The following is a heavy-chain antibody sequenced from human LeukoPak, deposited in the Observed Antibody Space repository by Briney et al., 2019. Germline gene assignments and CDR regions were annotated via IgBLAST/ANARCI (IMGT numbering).Heavy chain of an antibody. CDR3: ARVQVSDDNSGFFDY. CDR2: INPNSGGS. Sequence: ASVKVSCKASGYTFPANYMHWVRQAPGQGLEWMGWINPNSGGSNCAQKFQGRVTMTRETSISTAYMELSRLSSDDTAVYYCARVQVSDDNSGFFDYWGQGTLVTVSS. D-gene: IGHD1-1*01. CDR1: GYTFPANY. V-gene: IGHV1-2*02. J-gene: IGHJ4*02.